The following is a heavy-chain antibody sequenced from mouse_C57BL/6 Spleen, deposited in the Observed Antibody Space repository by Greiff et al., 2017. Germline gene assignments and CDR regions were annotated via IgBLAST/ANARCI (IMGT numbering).Heavy chain of an antibody. Sequence: VKVVESGAELARPGASVKLSCKASGYTFTSYGISWVKQRTGQGLEWIGEIYPRSGNTYYNEKFKGKATLNADKSSSTAYMELRSLTSEDSAVYVCARGLSITTADYYAMDYWGQGTSVTVSS. CDR1: GYTFTSYG. D-gene: IGHD1-2*01. J-gene: IGHJ4*01. CDR3: ARGLSITTADYYAMDY. CDR2: IYPRSGNT. V-gene: IGHV1-81*01.